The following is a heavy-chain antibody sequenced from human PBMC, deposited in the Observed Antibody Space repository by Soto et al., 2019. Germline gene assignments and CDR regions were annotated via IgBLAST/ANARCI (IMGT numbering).Heavy chain of an antibody. CDR1: GGTFSSSD. V-gene: IGHV1-69*06. CDR2: IIPTFGTA. Sequence: QVQLVQSGAELREPGSSVKVSCKASGGTFSSSDINWLRQDPGQGPEWMGGIIPTFGTANYIEKFRGRVTITADTSTSTAYMEGSSLTSEDTAMYFCARSETAGHRGFDIWGQGTMVTVSS. J-gene: IGHJ3*02. D-gene: IGHD6-19*01. CDR3: ARSETAGHRGFDI.